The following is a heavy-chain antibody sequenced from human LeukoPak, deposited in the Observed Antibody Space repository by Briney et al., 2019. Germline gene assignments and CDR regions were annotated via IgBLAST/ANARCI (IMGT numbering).Heavy chain of an antibody. J-gene: IGHJ4*02. CDR3: AKDRLGGPYFFHY. V-gene: IGHV3-21*04. Sequence: GGSLRLSCAASGFTFSSYSMNWVRQAPGKGLEWVSLINSGNSYQHYADSVKGRFTISRDNSKNTLYLQINSLRAEDTAVYFCAKDRLGGPYFFHYWGQGTLVTVSS. CDR1: GFTFSSYS. CDR2: INSGNSYQ. D-gene: IGHD3-16*01.